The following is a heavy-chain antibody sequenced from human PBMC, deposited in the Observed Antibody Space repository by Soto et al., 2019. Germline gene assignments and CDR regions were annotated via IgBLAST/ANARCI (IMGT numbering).Heavy chain of an antibody. Sequence: PGGSLRLSCTASGFTFGDYAMSWFRQAPGKGLEWVGFIRSKAYGGTTEYAASVKGRFTISRDDTKSIAYLQMNSLKTEDTAVYYCTRESFSSHIAAAGLTLDVWGQGTTVTVSS. CDR3: TRESFSSHIAAAGLTLDV. J-gene: IGHJ6*02. V-gene: IGHV3-49*03. D-gene: IGHD6-13*01. CDR2: IRSKAYGGTT. CDR1: GFTFGDYA.